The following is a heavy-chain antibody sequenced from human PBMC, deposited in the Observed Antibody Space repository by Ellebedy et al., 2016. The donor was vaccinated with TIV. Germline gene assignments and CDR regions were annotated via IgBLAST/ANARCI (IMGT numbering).Heavy chain of an antibody. CDR2: INPSDGVI. Sequence: ASVKVSCKASGYSFTTYLIHWVRQAPGQGPEWVGRINPSDGVIHYPQSFQGRVTMTRDTSTSTVYMEVSSLRSEDTAVYYCARERESTCYFDYWGHGTLVTVS. CDR3: ARERESTCYFDY. J-gene: IGHJ4*01. V-gene: IGHV1-46*01. CDR1: GYSFTTYL. D-gene: IGHD5/OR15-5a*01.